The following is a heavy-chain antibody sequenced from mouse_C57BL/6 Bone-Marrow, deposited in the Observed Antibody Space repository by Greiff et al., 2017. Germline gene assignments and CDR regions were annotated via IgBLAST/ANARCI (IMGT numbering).Heavy chain of an antibody. CDR2: ISSGSSTI. J-gene: IGHJ3*01. CDR1: GFTFSDYG. Sequence: EVKLVESGGGLVKPGGSLKLSCAASGFTFSDYGMHWVRQAPEKGLEWVAYISSGSSTIYYADTVKGRFTISRDNAKNTLFLQMTSLRSEDTAMYYCARGDGGEGFADWGQGTLVTVSA. V-gene: IGHV5-17*01. D-gene: IGHD3-3*01. CDR3: ARGDGGEGFAD.